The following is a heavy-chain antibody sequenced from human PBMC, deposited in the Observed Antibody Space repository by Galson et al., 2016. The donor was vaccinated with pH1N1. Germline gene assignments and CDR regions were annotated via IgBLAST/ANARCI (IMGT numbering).Heavy chain of an antibody. D-gene: IGHD2-21*02. Sequence: LSLTCIVSGDSINSYYWSWIRQPPGKGLEWIAYIYFSGRTNYNPSLKSRVTISVDRSKNHLSLNVNSVTAADTAVYYCARRRGDWDAFDVWGQGTMVTISS. J-gene: IGHJ3*01. CDR2: IYFSGRT. V-gene: IGHV4-59*01. CDR3: ARRRGDWDAFDV. CDR1: GDSINSYY.